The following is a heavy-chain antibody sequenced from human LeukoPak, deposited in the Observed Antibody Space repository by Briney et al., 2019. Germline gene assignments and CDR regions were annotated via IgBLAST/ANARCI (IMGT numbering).Heavy chain of an antibody. Sequence: PSETLSLTCTVSGGSISSYYWSWIRQPPGKGLEWIGYIYYSGSTNYNPSLKSRVTISVDTSKNQFSLKLSSVTAADTAVYYCASFESRDIVATTHAFDIWGQGTMVTVSS. D-gene: IGHD5-12*01. V-gene: IGHV4-59*01. CDR2: IYYSGST. CDR3: ASFESRDIVATTHAFDI. CDR1: GGSISSYY. J-gene: IGHJ3*02.